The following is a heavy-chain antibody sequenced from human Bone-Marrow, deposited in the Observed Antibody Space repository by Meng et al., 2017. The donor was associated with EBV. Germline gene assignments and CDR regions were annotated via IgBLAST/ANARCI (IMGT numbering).Heavy chain of an antibody. CDR3: ARGDILVGYNWFDP. CDR2: TGRSDNTV. Sequence: QVQWWESGGGQVKPGGSLSFSCAVSGFTLSDYHMSWIRQAPGKGLEWVSHTGRSDNTVYYADSVKGRFTISRDNAKNSLYLQMNSLRAEDMAVYYCARGDILVGYNWFDPWGQGTLVTVSS. CDR1: GFTLSDYH. J-gene: IGHJ5*02. D-gene: IGHD2-2*01. V-gene: IGHV3-11*01.